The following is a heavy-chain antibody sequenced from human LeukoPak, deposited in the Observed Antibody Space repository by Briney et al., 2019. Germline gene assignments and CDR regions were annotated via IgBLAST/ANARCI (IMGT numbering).Heavy chain of an antibody. Sequence: KPSETLSLTCTVSGSSVSSGSYYWSWIRQPPGKGLEWIGYIYYSGSTNYNPSLKSRVTISVDTSKNQFSLKLSSVTAADTAVYYCARVPSITIFGVVTPYYFDYWGQGTLVTVSS. CDR1: GSSVSSGSYY. J-gene: IGHJ4*02. CDR2: IYYSGST. D-gene: IGHD3-3*01. V-gene: IGHV4-61*01. CDR3: ARVPSITIFGVVTPYYFDY.